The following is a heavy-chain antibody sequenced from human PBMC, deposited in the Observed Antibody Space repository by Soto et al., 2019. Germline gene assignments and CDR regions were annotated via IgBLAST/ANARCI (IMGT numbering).Heavy chain of an antibody. Sequence: EVQLVESGGGLVQPGGSLRLSCAASGFTFSTHSMNWVRQAPGKGLEWISYITSSSGTMYADSVKGRFTISRDNAKNSLVLQKNSLRGEDTAVFFFLGEVGVPLKYWGQGTLVTGPS. CDR1: GFTFSTHS. V-gene: IGHV3-48*01. D-gene: IGHD3-16*01. CDR3: LGEVGVPLKY. J-gene: IGHJ4*02. CDR2: ITSSSGTM.